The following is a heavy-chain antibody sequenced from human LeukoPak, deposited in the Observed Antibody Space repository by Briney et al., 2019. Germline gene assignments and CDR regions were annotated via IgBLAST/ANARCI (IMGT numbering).Heavy chain of an antibody. CDR2: IIPIFGTA. J-gene: IGHJ6*03. CDR1: GGTFSSYA. CDR3: ARANYDFWSGYSTRNSYYYYMDV. D-gene: IGHD3-3*01. V-gene: IGHV1-69*13. Sequence: SVKVSCKASGGTFSSYAISWVRQAPGQGLEWMGGIIPIFGTANYAQKYQGRVTITADESTSTAYMELSSLRSEDTAVYYCARANYDFWSGYSTRNSYYYYMDVWGKGTTVTVSS.